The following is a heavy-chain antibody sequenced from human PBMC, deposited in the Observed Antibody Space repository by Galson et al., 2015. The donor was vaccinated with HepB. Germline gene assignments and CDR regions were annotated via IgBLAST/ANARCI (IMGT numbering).Heavy chain of an antibody. V-gene: IGHV3-30*03. D-gene: IGHD6-13*01. CDR3: ARDDHIAAAFDI. J-gene: IGHJ3*02. Sequence: SLRLSCAASGFTFSSYGMHWVRQAPGKGLEWVAVISYDGSNKYYADSVKGRFTISRDNSKNTLYLQMNSLRAEDTAVYYCARDDHIAAAFDIWGQGTMVTVSS. CDR1: GFTFSSYG. CDR2: ISYDGSNK.